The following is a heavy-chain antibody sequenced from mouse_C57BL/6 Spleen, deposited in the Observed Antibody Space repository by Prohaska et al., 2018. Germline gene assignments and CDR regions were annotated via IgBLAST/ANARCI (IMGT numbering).Heavy chain of an antibody. CDR2: IDPSDSYT. J-gene: IGHJ2*01. V-gene: IGHV1-69*01. CDR1: GYTFTSYW. Sequence: QVQLQQPGAELVMPGASVKLSCKASGYTFTSYWMHWVKQRPGQGLEWIGEIDPSDSYTNYNQKFKGKATLTVDKSSSTAYMQLSSLTSEDSAVYYCALSTMVTTYFDYWGQGTTLTVSS. D-gene: IGHD2-2*01. CDR3: ALSTMVTTYFDY.